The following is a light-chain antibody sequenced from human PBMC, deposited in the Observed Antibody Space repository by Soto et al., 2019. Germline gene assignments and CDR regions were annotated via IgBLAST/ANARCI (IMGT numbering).Light chain of an antibody. CDR2: DAS. CDR3: QHYGGMWT. Sequence: DIHMTQSPSTLSASVLDIVTITFRASQSITNRLAWYQQKPGKAPKVLIYDASNLESGVPSRFSGSGFGTEFILTISSLQTDDFATYWCQHYGGMWTFGQGTKVDIK. V-gene: IGKV1-5*01. J-gene: IGKJ1*01. CDR1: QSITNR.